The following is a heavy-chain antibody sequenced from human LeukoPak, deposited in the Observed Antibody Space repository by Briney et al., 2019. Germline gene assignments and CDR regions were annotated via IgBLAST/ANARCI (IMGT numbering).Heavy chain of an antibody. Sequence: GGSLRLSCAASGFTFTTYQMNWARQAPGKGLEWVSYISTGGSNICYADSVKGRFTISRDNDKNSLYLQMNSLRAEDTAVYYCARSPYGAYEVFDSWGQGTLVTVSS. D-gene: IGHD5-12*01. CDR2: ISTGGSNI. CDR3: ARSPYGAYEVFDS. J-gene: IGHJ4*02. V-gene: IGHV3-48*03. CDR1: GFTFTTYQ.